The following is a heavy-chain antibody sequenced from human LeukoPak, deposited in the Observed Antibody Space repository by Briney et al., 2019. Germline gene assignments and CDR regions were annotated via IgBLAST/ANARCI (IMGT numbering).Heavy chain of an antibody. CDR2: ISSSRSSM. Sequence: GGSLRLSCAASGFTFSSYSMNWVRQAPGKGLEWVSYISSSRSSMYYADSVKGRFTISRDNAKNSLYLQMNSLRVEDTAIYYCAREYSSSSGKVFDIWGQGTMVTVSS. D-gene: IGHD6-6*01. CDR3: AREYSSSSGKVFDI. J-gene: IGHJ3*02. CDR1: GFTFSSYS. V-gene: IGHV3-48*04.